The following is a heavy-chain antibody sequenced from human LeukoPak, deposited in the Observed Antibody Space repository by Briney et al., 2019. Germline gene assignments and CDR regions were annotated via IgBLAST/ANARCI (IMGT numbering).Heavy chain of an antibody. D-gene: IGHD3-22*01. Sequence: SGTLSLTCTVSGGSMSSYYWSWIRQPPGKGLEWIGYIYYSGSTNYNPSFKSRVTISVDTSKNQFSLKLNSLTAADTAVYYCARINYYDSSGFFYDDYWGQGTLVTVSS. CDR2: IYYSGST. CDR1: GGSMSSYY. J-gene: IGHJ4*02. CDR3: ARINYYDSSGFFYDDY. V-gene: IGHV4-59*01.